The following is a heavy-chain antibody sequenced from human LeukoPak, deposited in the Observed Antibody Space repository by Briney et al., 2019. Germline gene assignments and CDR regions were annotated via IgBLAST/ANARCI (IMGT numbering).Heavy chain of an antibody. CDR1: GGSISRYY. D-gene: IGHD6-19*01. J-gene: IGHJ1*01. V-gene: IGHV4-59*01. Sequence: SETLSLTCTVPGGSISRYYWSWIRQPPGKGLEWIGYIYYSGSTNYNPSLKSRVTISVDTSKNQFSLKLSSVTAADTAVYYCARLTSSGWTEYFQHWGQGTLVTVSS. CDR3: ARLTSSGWTEYFQH. CDR2: IYYSGST.